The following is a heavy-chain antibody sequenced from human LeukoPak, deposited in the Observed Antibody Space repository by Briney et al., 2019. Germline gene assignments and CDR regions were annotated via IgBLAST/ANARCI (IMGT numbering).Heavy chain of an antibody. V-gene: IGHV3-30*02. Sequence: GGSLRLSCAASGFTFSSYGMHWVRQAPGKGLEWVAFIRYDGSNKYYADSVKGRFTIFRDNSKNTLYLQMNSLRAEDTAVYYCAKVSGSSSWYLFDPWGQGTLVTVSS. D-gene: IGHD6-13*01. J-gene: IGHJ5*02. CDR2: IRYDGSNK. CDR1: GFTFSSYG. CDR3: AKVSGSSSWYLFDP.